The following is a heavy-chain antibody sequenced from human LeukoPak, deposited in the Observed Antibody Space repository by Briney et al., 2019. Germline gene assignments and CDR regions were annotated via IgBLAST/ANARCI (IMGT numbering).Heavy chain of an antibody. D-gene: IGHD5/OR15-5a*01. J-gene: IGHJ4*02. CDR1: GFTFSNYY. V-gene: IGHV3-7*01. CDR3: ARGRSSFDY. CDR2: IKQDGSEK. Sequence: GGSLRLSCAASGFTFSNYYMSWVRQGPGKGLEWVANIKQDGSEKYYVDSVKGRFTISRDNAKNSLYLQMNSLRAEDTAVYYCARGRSSFDYWGQGTLVTVSS.